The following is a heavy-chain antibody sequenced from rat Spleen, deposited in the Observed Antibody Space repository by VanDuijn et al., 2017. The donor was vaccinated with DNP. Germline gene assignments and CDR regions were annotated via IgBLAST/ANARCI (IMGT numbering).Heavy chain of an antibody. CDR1: GFTFSDYY. Sequence: EVQLVESGGGLVQPGRSLKLSCAASGFTFSDYYMAWVRQAPKKGLEWVATISTSGSRTYYPDSVKGRFTISRDNAKSSLYLQMNILKSEDTATYYCASWAPITPISTANYWGQGVMVTVSS. V-gene: IGHV5-7*01. D-gene: IGHD1-2*01. CDR2: ISTSGSRT. CDR3: ASWAPITPISTANY. J-gene: IGHJ2*01.